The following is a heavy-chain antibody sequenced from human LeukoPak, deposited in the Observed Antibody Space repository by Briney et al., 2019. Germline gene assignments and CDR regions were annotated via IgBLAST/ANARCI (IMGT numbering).Heavy chain of an antibody. J-gene: IGHJ4*02. CDR1: GFIFSSYS. Sequence: GGSLRLSCAASGFIFSSYSMNWVRQAPGKGLEWVSYISSSGSTIYYADSVKGRFTISRDNAKDSLYLQMNSLRAEDTAVYYCAVLTYQLLDYYFDYWGQGTLVTVSS. V-gene: IGHV3-48*01. D-gene: IGHD2-2*01. CDR3: AVLTYQLLDYYFDY. CDR2: ISSSGSTI.